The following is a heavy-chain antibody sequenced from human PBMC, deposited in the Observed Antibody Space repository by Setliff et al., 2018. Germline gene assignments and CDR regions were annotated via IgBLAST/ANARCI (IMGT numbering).Heavy chain of an antibody. CDR3: ARQDPAQYYFDY. CDR1: GYRFSSYW. CDR2: IYPGDSDT. V-gene: IGHV5-51*01. Sequence: PGESLKISCKGSGYRFSSYWVGWVRQMPGKGLEWMGFIYPGDSDTRYSPSFQGQVAISADKSISTAYLQWGSLKAPDTAMYYCARQDPAQYYFDYWGQGTLVTVSS. J-gene: IGHJ4*02.